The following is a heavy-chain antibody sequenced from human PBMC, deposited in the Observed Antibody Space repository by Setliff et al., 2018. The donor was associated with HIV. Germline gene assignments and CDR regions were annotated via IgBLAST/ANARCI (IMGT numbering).Heavy chain of an antibody. D-gene: IGHD3-22*01. V-gene: IGHV3-23*01. CDR1: GFTFSNYA. J-gene: IGHJ4*02. CDR3: AKEPSYYYDSSGYSGIDH. CDR2: LSCSGDST. Sequence: GGSLRLSCAASGFTFSNYAVTWVRQAPGKGLEWVSSLSCSGDSTYYSDSVKGRVTISRDNSKNTLYLKMNSLSDEDTAVYYCAKEPSYYYDSSGYSGIDHWGQGTLVTVSS.